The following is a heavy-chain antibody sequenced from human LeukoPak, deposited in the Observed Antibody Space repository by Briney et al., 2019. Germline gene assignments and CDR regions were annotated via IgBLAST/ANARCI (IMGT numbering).Heavy chain of an antibody. CDR3: AKDGATYYYGSGSPHVLRYYGMDV. CDR2: IYYSGNT. Sequence: SETLSLTCTVSGGFISSSSYYWGWIRQPPGKGLEWIGSIYYSGNTYYNPSLKSRVTIAVDKSKNQFSLKLSSVTAADKAVYYCAKDGATYYYGSGSPHVLRYYGMDVWGQGTTVTVSS. V-gene: IGHV4-39*07. J-gene: IGHJ6*02. D-gene: IGHD3-10*01. CDR1: GGFISSSSYY.